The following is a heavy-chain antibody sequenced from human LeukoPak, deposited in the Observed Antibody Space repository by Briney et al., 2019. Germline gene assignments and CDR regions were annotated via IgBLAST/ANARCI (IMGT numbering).Heavy chain of an antibody. CDR2: IKQDGSEK. V-gene: IGHV3-7*01. J-gene: IGHJ6*03. CDR3: AREGQRWDFYYYYMDV. CDR1: GFTFSSYW. Sequence: GGSLRLSCAASGFTFSSYWMSWVRQAPGKGLEWVANIKQDGSEKYYVDSVKGRFTIPRDNAKNSLYLQMNSLRAEDTAVYYCAREGQRWDFYYYYMDVWGKGTTVTVSS. D-gene: IGHD6-25*01.